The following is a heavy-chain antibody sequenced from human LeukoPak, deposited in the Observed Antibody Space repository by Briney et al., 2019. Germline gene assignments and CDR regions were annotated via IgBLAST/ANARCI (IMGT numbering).Heavy chain of an antibody. Sequence: GASVKVSCKASGGTFSSYAISWVRQAPGQGLEWMGGIIPILGTANYAQKFQGRVTITADKSTSTAYMELSSLRSEDTAVYYCARGDLYDYVWGSYTAFDYWGQGTLVTVSS. CDR2: IIPILGTA. CDR1: GGTFSSYA. D-gene: IGHD3-16*01. V-gene: IGHV1-69*10. CDR3: ARGDLYDYVWGSYTAFDY. J-gene: IGHJ4*02.